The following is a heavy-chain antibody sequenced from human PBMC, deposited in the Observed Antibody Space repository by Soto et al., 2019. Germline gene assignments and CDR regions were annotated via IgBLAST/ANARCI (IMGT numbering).Heavy chain of an antibody. V-gene: IGHV4-59*01. CDR2: IYYSGST. CDR1: GGSISSYY. J-gene: IGHJ6*03. CDR3: ARLARSYDILTGYYPGDYYYYMDV. D-gene: IGHD3-9*01. Sequence: SETLSLTCTVSGGSISSYYWSWIRQPPGKGLEWIGYIYYSGSTNYNPSLKSRVTISVDTSKNQFSLKLSSVTAADTAVYYCARLARSYDILTGYYPGDYYYYMDVWGKGTTVTVSS.